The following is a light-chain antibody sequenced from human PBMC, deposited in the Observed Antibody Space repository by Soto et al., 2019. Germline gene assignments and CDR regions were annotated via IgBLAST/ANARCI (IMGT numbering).Light chain of an antibody. CDR1: QSVSNNY. V-gene: IGKV3D-20*02. CDR2: GAS. CDR3: QQRSNWPPKIT. J-gene: IGKJ4*01. Sequence: EIVLTQSPGTLSLSPGERATLSCRASQSVSNNYLAWYQQKPGQAPRLLIYGASNRATGIPDRFSGSGPGTDFTLTISRLQSEDFAVYYCQQRSNWPPKITFGGGTKVDIK.